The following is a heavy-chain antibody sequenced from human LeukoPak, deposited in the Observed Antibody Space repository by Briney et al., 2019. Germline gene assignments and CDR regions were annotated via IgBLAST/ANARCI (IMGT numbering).Heavy chain of an antibody. CDR1: GFTFRTYS. CDR3: AKGSGVHY. D-gene: IGHD3-10*01. V-gene: IGHV3-21*01. J-gene: IGHJ4*02. Sequence: GGSLRLSSAASGFTFRTYSMNWVRQAPGKGLEWIASVSKSSSYKYYADSVRGRFTISRDNANNSLYLQMNSLRADDTAVYYCAKGSGVHYWGQGTLVIVSS. CDR2: VSKSSSYK.